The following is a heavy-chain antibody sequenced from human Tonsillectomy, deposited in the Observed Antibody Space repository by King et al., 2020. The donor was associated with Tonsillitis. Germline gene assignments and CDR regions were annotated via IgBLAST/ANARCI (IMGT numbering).Heavy chain of an antibody. Sequence: VQLVESGGGLVQPGGSLRLSCAASGFTFSSYAMSWVRQAPGKGLEWVSAISGSGGSTYYADSGKGRFTISRDNSKKKLYLQMNSLRAEDTAVNYCAPAYLVTPTPPTVPHWGQGTLVTVSS. CDR2: ISGSGGST. J-gene: IGHJ1*01. V-gene: IGHV3-23*04. CDR1: GFTFSSYA. D-gene: IGHD4-23*01. CDR3: APAYLVTPTPPTVPH.